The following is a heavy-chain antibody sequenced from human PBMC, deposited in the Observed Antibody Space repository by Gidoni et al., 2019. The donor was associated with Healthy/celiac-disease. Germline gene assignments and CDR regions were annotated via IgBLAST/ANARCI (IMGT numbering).Heavy chain of an antibody. CDR3: ASDYKDDYGACFDP. CDR2: ISSSSSYI. V-gene: IGHV3-21*01. D-gene: IGHD4-17*01. CDR1: GCTFSSYS. Sequence: EVQMVESGGGLVKPGGPMRLSCAASGCTFSSYSMNWVRQAPGKGLEWFSSISSSSSYIYYADSVKGRFPLSCDNAKNSLSLQLNSLRAEDTVVYSCASDYKDDYGACFDPWGQGTLVTVSS. J-gene: IGHJ5*02.